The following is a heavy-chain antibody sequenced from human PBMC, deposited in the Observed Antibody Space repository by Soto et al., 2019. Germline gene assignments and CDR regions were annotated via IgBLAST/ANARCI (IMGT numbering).Heavy chain of an antibody. Sequence: QVQLVQSGAEVKKPGASVKVSCKASGYTFTGYYMHWVRQAPGQGLEWMGWINPNSGGTNYAQKFQGWVTMTRDTSISTAYMELSRLRSDDTAVYYRARDGRYCSSTSCYHYYYYYYMDVWGKGTTVTVSS. J-gene: IGHJ6*03. D-gene: IGHD2-2*01. CDR2: INPNSGGT. V-gene: IGHV1-2*04. CDR3: ARDGRYCSSTSCYHYYYYYYMDV. CDR1: GYTFTGYY.